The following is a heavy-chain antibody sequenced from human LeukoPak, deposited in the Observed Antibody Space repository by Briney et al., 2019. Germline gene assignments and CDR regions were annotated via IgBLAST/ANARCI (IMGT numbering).Heavy chain of an antibody. V-gene: IGHV4-4*07. J-gene: IGHJ4*02. CDR1: GGSITNYY. CDR2: IYTSGST. D-gene: IGHD3-3*01. CDR3: ARLSTYYDFWSGYYIFDY. Sequence: SETLSLTCTVSGGSITNYYWSWIRQPAGKGLEWVGRIYTSGSTNYNPSLKGRVTMSIDTSKNQFSLKLSSVTAADTAVYYCARLSTYYDFWSGYYIFDYWGQGTLVTVSS.